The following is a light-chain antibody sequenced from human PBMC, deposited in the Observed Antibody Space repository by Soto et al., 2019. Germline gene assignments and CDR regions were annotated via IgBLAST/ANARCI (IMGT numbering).Light chain of an antibody. CDR2: GAS. CDR3: QQYGDGPPES. J-gene: IGKJ2*01. V-gene: IGKV3-15*01. CDR1: QSVSRN. Sequence: EVVLTQSPATMSVSPGDRATLSCRASQSVSRNLAWYQQKPGQAPRLLIYGASTRATGVPARFSGSGSATEFTLSSSSLQSEDVAVYYCQQYGDGPPESFCQGTKLEI.